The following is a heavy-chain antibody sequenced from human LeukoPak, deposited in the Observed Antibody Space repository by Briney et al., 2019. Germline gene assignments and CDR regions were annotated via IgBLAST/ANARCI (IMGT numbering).Heavy chain of an antibody. Sequence: PGGSLRLSCAASGFTFSSYSMNWVRQAPGKGMEWVSSISSSSSYIYYADSVKGRFTISRDNAKNSLYLQMNSLRAEDTAVYYCARAGTTVNDYWGQGTLVTVSS. D-gene: IGHD1-1*01. CDR1: GFTFSSYS. J-gene: IGHJ4*02. V-gene: IGHV3-21*01. CDR2: ISSSSSYI. CDR3: ARAGTTVNDY.